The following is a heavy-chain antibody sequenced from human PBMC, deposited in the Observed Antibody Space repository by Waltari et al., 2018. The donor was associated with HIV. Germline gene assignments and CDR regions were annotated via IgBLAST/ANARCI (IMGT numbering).Heavy chain of an antibody. D-gene: IGHD5-12*01. V-gene: IGHV5-10-1*01. CDR2: IDPSDSYT. CDR1: GYSFTSYW. Sequence: EVQLVQSGAEVKKPGESLRISCKGSGYSFTSYWISWVRQMPGKGLEWMGRIDPSDSYTNYSPSFQGHVTISADKSISTAYLQWSSLKASDTAMYYCARQRRWLQYGTRLGQGNWFDPWGQGTLVTVSS. J-gene: IGHJ5*02. CDR3: ARQRRWLQYGTRLGQGNWFDP.